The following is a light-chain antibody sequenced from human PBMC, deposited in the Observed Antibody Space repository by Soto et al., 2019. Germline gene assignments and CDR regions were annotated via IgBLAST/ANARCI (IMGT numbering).Light chain of an antibody. J-gene: IGKJ5*01. Sequence: EIVMPQSPATLSVSPGERATLSCRASQSVSSNLAWYQQKPGQAPRLLIYGASTRATGIPARFSGSGSGTEFTLTISSLQSEDFATYYCQQYNNWPITFGQGTDW. CDR3: QQYNNWPIT. CDR2: GAS. V-gene: IGKV3-15*01. CDR1: QSVSSN.